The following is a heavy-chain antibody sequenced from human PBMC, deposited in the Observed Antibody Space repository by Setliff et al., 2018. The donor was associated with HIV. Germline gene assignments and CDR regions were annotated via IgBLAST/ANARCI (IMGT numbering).Heavy chain of an antibody. V-gene: IGHV3-7*05. Sequence: PGGSLRLSCAASGFTFSTYWMSWVRQAPGKGLEWVANIKQDGSEKNYMDSVKGRFTISRDNAKNSPYLQMNSLRVEDTAVYYCATDCAVVGGTGSLDYWGQGTLVTVSS. D-gene: IGHD1-26*01. CDR2: IKQDGSEK. J-gene: IGHJ4*02. CDR1: GFTFSTYW. CDR3: ATDCAVVGGTGSLDY.